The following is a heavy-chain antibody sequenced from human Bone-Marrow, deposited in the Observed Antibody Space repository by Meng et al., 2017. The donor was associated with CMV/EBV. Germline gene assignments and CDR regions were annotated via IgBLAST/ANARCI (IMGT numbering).Heavy chain of an antibody. CDR1: GFTFSSYW. CDR3: ARVWGRGLLSGSYPDY. V-gene: IGHV3-21*01. Sequence: GESLKISCAASGFTFSSYWISWVRQAPGKGLEWVSSISSSSSYIYYADSVKGRFTISRDNAKNSLYLQMNSLRAEDTAVYYCARVWGRGLLSGSYPDYWGQGTLVTVSS. D-gene: IGHD1-26*01. J-gene: IGHJ4*02. CDR2: ISSSSSYI.